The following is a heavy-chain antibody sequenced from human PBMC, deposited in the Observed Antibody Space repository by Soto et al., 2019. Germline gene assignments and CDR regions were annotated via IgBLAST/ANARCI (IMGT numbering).Heavy chain of an antibody. CDR3: ARDYSNKGMDV. V-gene: IGHV3-11*01. Sequence: GGSLRLSCVASGFPLSDYMSWIRQAPGRGLEWISYISNSGDTTYHADSVKGRFTTSRDNAKNSLYLQMNSLRAEDTAVYYCARDYSNKGMDVWGQGTTVTVSS. CDR1: GFPLSDY. CDR2: ISNSGDTT. J-gene: IGHJ6*02. D-gene: IGHD1-26*01.